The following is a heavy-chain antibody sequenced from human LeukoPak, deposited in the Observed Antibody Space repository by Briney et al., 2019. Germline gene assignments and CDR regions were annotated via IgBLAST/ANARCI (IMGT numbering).Heavy chain of an antibody. CDR2: IYYSGSA. V-gene: IGHV4-39*07. J-gene: IGHJ4*02. Sequence: SETLSLTCTVSGGSISSSSYYWGWIRQPPGKGLEWIGSIYYSGSAYYNPSLKSRVSISVDTSKNQFSLKLRSVTAADTAVYYCARDQAYDFWSGYRDYWGQGTLVTVSS. CDR3: ARDQAYDFWSGYRDY. D-gene: IGHD3-3*01. CDR1: GGSISSSSYY.